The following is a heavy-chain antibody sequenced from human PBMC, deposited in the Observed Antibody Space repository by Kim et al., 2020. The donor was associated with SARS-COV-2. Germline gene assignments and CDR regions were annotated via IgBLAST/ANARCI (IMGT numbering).Heavy chain of an antibody. CDR1: GGSFSSYY. D-gene: IGHD4-17*01. CDR3: ARSAGAVSTVTFDV. J-gene: IGHJ3*01. V-gene: IGHV4-34*01. CDR2: INHTAKT. Sequence: SETLSLTCAVSGGSFSSYYWSWIRQSPGKGLEWIGGINHTAKTAHSPSLKSRVAISVDTSNNQFSLRLSSVTAADTAVYFCARSAGAVSTVTFDVW.